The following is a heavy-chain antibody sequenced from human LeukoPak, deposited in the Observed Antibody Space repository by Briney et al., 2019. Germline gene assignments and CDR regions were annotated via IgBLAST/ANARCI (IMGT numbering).Heavy chain of an antibody. V-gene: IGHV4-4*07. D-gene: IGHD5-18*01. CDR2: IHTSGST. CDR3: ARTLYSYGSGFDP. J-gene: IGHJ5*02. Sequence: SETLSLTCTVSGGSISSSPWSWIRQPAGTRLEWIGRIHTSGSTNYNPSLKSRVTMSVDTSMNQFSLNLTSVTAADTAVYYCARTLYSYGSGFDPWGQGTLVTVSS. CDR1: GGSISSSP.